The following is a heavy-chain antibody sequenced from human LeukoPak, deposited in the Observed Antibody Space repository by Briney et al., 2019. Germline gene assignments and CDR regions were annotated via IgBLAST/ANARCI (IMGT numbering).Heavy chain of an antibody. D-gene: IGHD6-19*01. CDR3: AKDHDYSSRPYYFDY. J-gene: IGHJ4*02. Sequence: GGSLRLSCAASGFTFSTYAMSWVRQAPGKGLEWVSGISGSGGTTYYADSVKGRFTISRDNSKNTLYLQMNSLRAEDTTLYYCAKDHDYSSRPYYFDYWGQGTLVTVSS. CDR1: GFTFSTYA. V-gene: IGHV3-23*01. CDR2: ISGSGGTT.